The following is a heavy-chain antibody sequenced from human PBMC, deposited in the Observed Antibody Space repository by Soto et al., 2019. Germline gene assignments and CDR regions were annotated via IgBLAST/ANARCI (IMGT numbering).Heavy chain of an antibody. J-gene: IGHJ6*02. Sequence: QLQLVESGGGLVQPGMSLRLSCAGSGFTFNNYGMHWVRQAPGKGLEWVALIWYDGNYKYYADSVKGRFTISRDNSKNTLYLQMNSLRVEDTAVYYCVRDHGVGYDCPVVIYGMDVWGQGTTVIVSS. CDR3: VRDHGVGYDCPVVIYGMDV. D-gene: IGHD2-21*01. V-gene: IGHV3-33*01. CDR2: IWYDGNYK. CDR1: GFTFNNYG.